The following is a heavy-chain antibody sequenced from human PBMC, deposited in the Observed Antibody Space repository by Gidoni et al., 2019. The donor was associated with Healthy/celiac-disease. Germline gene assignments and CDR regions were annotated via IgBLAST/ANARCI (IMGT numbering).Heavy chain of an antibody. V-gene: IGHV1-18*01. CDR2: ISAYNGNT. J-gene: IGHJ5*02. CDR3: AREILVSGRRQRRGWFDP. CDR1: GYTFTSYG. D-gene: IGHD3-10*01. Sequence: QVQLVQSGAEVKKPGASVKVSCKASGYTFTSYGISWVRQAPGQGLEWMGWISAYNGNTNYAQKLQGRVTMTTDTSTSTAYMELRSLRSDDTAVYYCAREILVSGRRQRRGWFDPWGQGTLVTVSS.